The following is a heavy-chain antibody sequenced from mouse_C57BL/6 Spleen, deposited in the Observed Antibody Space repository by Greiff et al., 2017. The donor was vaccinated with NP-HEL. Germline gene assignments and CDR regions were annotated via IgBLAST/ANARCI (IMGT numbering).Heavy chain of an antibody. J-gene: IGHJ3*01. D-gene: IGHD3-2*02. Sequence: QVQLQQSGAELMKPGASVKLSCKATGYTFTGYWIEWVKQRPGQGLEWIGVIDPSDSYTNYNQKFKGKATLTVDTSSSTAYMQLSSLTSEDSAVYYCARGETAQATVAYWGQGTLVTVSA. CDR1: GYTFTGYW. CDR3: ARGETAQATVAY. CDR2: IDPSDSYT. V-gene: IGHV1-59*01.